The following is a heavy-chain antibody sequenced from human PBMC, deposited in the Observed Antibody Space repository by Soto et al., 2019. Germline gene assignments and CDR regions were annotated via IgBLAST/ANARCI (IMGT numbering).Heavy chain of an antibody. V-gene: IGHV3-30*18. Sequence: QVQLVESGGGVVQPGRSLRLSCAASGFTFSSYGMHWVRQAPGKGLEWVAVISYDGSNKYYADSVKGRFTISRDNSENTLYLQMNSLRAEDTAVYYCAKAYDSSAGMDVWGQGTTVTVSS. D-gene: IGHD3-22*01. CDR3: AKAYDSSAGMDV. J-gene: IGHJ6*02. CDR2: ISYDGSNK. CDR1: GFTFSSYG.